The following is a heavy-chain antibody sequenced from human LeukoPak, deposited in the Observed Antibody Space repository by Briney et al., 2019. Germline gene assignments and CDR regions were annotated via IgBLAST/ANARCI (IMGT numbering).Heavy chain of an antibody. CDR2: ISSSGSTI. V-gene: IGHV3-48*03. CDR1: GFTFSNYE. D-gene: IGHD3-22*01. J-gene: IGHJ4*02. CDR3: AREPLYYYDSSGYYFY. Sequence: PGGSLRLSCAASGFTFSNYEMNWVRQAPGKGLEWVSYISSSGSTIYYADSVKGRFTISRDNAKNSLYLQMNSLRAEDTAVYYCAREPLYYYDSSGYYFYWGQGTLVTVSS.